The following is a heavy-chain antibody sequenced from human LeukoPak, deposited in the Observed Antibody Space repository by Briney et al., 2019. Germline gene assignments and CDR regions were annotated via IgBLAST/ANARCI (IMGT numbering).Heavy chain of an antibody. CDR3: ARYYYGSGRGANWFDP. J-gene: IGHJ5*02. CDR1: GYSFTTYW. V-gene: IGHV5-51*01. Sequence: GESLKISCQGSGYSFTTYWIGWVRQMPGKGLECMGIIYPGDSDTRYSPPFQGQVTISADKSINTAYLQWSSLKASDTAMYYCARYYYGSGRGANWFDPWGQGTLVTVSS. CDR2: IYPGDSDT. D-gene: IGHD3-10*01.